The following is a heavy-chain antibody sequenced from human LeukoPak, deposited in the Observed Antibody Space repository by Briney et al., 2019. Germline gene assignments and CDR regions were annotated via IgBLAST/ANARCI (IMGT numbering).Heavy chain of an antibody. CDR1: GFTFSSYS. Sequence: PGGSLRLSCAASGFTFSSYSMNWVRQAPGKGLEWVSYISSSSSTIYYADSVKGRFTISRDNSKNTLYLQTNSLRAEDTAVYYCARDADSSGWSPIFDYWGQGTLVTVSS. D-gene: IGHD6-19*01. V-gene: IGHV3-48*01. J-gene: IGHJ4*02. CDR3: ARDADSSGWSPIFDY. CDR2: ISSSSSTI.